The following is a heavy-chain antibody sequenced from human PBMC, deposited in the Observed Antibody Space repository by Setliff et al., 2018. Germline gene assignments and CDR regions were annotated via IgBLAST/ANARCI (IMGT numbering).Heavy chain of an antibody. CDR1: GGSISSHY. CDR2: IYYSGST. Sequence: SETLSLTCTVSGGSISSHYWSWIRQPPGKGLEWIGYIYYSGSTNYNPSLKSXXXISVXXXXXXXXXXXXXXXXXXXXXXXCARVRSGWPAINWFDPWGQGTLVTVSS. V-gene: IGHV4-59*11. D-gene: IGHD3-16*01. CDR3: ARVRSGWPAINWFDP. J-gene: IGHJ5*02.